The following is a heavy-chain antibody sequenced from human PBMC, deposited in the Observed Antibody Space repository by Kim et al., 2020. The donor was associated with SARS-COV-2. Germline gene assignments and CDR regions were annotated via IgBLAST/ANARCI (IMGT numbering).Heavy chain of an antibody. V-gene: IGHV3-49*03. D-gene: IGHD3-9*01. CDR2: IRSKAYGGTT. CDR1: GFTFGDYA. CDR3: TRDRGRYFDWLLSVFNPADY. Sequence: GGSLRLSCTASGFTFGDYAMSWFRPAPGKGLEWVGFIRSKAYGGTTEYAASVKGRFTISRDDSKSIAYLQMNSLKTEDTAVYYCTRDRGRYFDWLLSVFNPADYWGQGTLVTVSS. J-gene: IGHJ4*02.